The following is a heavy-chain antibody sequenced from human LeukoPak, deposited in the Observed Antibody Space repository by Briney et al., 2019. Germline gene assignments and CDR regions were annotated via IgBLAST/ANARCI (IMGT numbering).Heavy chain of an antibody. CDR2: INSDGSTT. J-gene: IGHJ4*02. D-gene: IGHD3-22*01. Sequence: GGSLRLSCAASGFVFSSYAMSWVRQAPGKGLVWVSRINSDGSTTSYAASVKGRFTISRDTAKNTLYLQMNSLRAEDTAVYYCARGHHYYDSSAYYYWGQGTLVTVSS. V-gene: IGHV3-74*01. CDR3: ARGHHYYDSSAYYY. CDR1: GFVFSSYA.